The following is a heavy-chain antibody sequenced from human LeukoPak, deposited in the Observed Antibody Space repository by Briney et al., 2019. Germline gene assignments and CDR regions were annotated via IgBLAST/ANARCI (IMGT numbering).Heavy chain of an antibody. CDR1: GGSISSSSYY. D-gene: IGHD6-19*01. Sequence: SETLSLTCTVSGGSISSSSYYWGWIRQPPGKGLEWIGSIYYSGSTYYNPSLKSRVTISVDTSKSQFSLKLSSVTAADTAVYYCARTFPWSSGSGAFDIWGQGTMVTVSS. V-gene: IGHV4-39*01. CDR3: ARTFPWSSGSGAFDI. CDR2: IYYSGST. J-gene: IGHJ3*02.